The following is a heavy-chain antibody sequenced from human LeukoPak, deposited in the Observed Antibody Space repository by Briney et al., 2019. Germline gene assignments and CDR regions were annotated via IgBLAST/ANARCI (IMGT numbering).Heavy chain of an antibody. V-gene: IGHV3-74*01. CDR2: INSDGSSR. J-gene: IGHJ4*02. CDR1: GFTFSSYW. Sequence: GGSLRLSCAASGFTFSSYWMSWVRQAPGEGLVWVSRINSDGSSRSYADSVKGRFTISRDNGKNTVFLQMNTLRAEDTAVYYCASGGSSFSEKWGQGTLVTVSS. D-gene: IGHD1-14*01. CDR3: ASGGSSFSEK.